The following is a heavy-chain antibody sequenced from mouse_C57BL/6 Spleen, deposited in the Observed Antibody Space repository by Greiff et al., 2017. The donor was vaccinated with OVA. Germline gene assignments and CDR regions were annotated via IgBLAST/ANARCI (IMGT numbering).Heavy chain of an antibody. CDR1: GYTFTSYW. V-gene: IGHV1-55*01. Sequence: VQLQQPGAELVKPGASVKMSCKASGYTFTSYWITWVKQRPGQGLEWIGDIYPGSGSTNYNEKFKSKATLTVDTSSSTAYMQLSSLTSEDSAVYYCARDGDDYDRFAYWGQGTLVTVSA. CDR2: IYPGSGST. D-gene: IGHD2-4*01. J-gene: IGHJ3*01. CDR3: ARDGDDYDRFAY.